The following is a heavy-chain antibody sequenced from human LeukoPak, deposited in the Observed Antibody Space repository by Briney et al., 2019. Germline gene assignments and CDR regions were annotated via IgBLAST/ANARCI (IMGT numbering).Heavy chain of an antibody. Sequence: ASVKVSCKASGYTFTNSAMNWVRQAPGQGLEWMGWINTNTGNPTYAQGFTGRFVFSLDTSVSTAYLQISSLKAEDTAVYYCARVGLDYTNDYWGQGTLGTVSS. J-gene: IGHJ4*02. CDR1: GYTFTNSA. CDR2: INTNTGNP. CDR3: ARVGLDYTNDY. V-gene: IGHV7-4-1*02. D-gene: IGHD2-2*02.